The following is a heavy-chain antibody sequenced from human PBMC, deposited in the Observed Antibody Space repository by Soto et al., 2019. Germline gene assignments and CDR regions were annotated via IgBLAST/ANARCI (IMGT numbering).Heavy chain of an antibody. CDR1: GFNFSNHW. D-gene: IGHD2-21*02. V-gene: IGHV3-74*01. Sequence: GGSLRLSCAASGFNFSNHWMHWVRQRPGEGLVWVSRITSDGKSKAYAESVKGRFAISRDNAKNTLYLQMHGLTAEDTAVYYCARESGDWPLNWFDPWGRGTLVTVSS. CDR3: ARESGDWPLNWFDP. CDR2: ITSDGKSK. J-gene: IGHJ5*02.